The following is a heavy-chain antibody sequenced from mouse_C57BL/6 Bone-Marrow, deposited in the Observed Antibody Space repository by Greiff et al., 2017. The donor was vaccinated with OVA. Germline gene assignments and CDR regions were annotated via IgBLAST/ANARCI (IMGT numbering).Heavy chain of an antibody. Sequence: VQLQQSGAELVRPGASVKLSCTASGFNITDDYMHWVKQRPEQGLEWIGWIDPENGDTEYASKFQGKATITADTSSNTAYLQLSSLTSEDTAVYYCTKDGYWYAMDYWGQGTSVTVSS. CDR1: GFNITDDY. D-gene: IGHD2-3*01. CDR3: TKDGYWYAMDY. V-gene: IGHV14-4*01. CDR2: IDPENGDT. J-gene: IGHJ4*01.